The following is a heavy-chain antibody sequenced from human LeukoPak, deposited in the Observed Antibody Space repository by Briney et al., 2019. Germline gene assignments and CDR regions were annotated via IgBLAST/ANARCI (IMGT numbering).Heavy chain of an antibody. CDR1: GCSISSYY. J-gene: IGHJ4*02. Sequence: SETLSLTCTVSGCSISSYYWSWIRQPPGKGLEWIGYIYYSGSTNYNPSLKSRVTISVDTSKNQFSRKLSSVTAANTAVYYCASGGRVRSLDYWGQGTLVTVSS. CDR3: ASGGRVRSLDY. CDR2: IYYSGST. D-gene: IGHD1-26*01. V-gene: IGHV4-59*08.